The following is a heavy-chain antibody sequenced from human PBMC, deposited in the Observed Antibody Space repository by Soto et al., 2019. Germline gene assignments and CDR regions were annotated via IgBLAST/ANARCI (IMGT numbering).Heavy chain of an antibody. Sequence: EVQLVESGGGLVKPGGSLRLSCAASGFTFSSYSMNWVRQAPGKGLEWVSSISSSSSYIYYADSVKGRFTISRDNAKNSLYLQINSLRAEDTAVYYCARELYYYGSGSYYNDYYYYGMDVWGQGTTVTVSS. CDR1: GFTFSSYS. J-gene: IGHJ6*02. V-gene: IGHV3-21*01. CDR2: ISSSSSYI. CDR3: ARELYYYGSGSYYNDYYYYGMDV. D-gene: IGHD3-10*01.